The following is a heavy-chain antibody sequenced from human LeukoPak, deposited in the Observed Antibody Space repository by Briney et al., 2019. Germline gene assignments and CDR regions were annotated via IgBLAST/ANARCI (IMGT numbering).Heavy chain of an antibody. CDR3: ARGTIFSPYYFDY. V-gene: IGHV3-48*03. D-gene: IGHD3-9*01. J-gene: IGHJ4*02. CDR1: GFTFSSYE. CDR2: ISSSGSTI. Sequence: GGSLRLSCAASGFTFSSYEMNWVRQAPGKGREWVSYISSSGSTIYYADSVKGRFTISRDNAKNSLYLQMNSLRAEDTAVYYCARGTIFSPYYFDYWGQGTLVTVSS.